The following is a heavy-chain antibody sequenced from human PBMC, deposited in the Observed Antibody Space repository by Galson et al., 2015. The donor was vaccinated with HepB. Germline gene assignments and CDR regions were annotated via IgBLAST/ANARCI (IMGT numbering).Heavy chain of an antibody. Sequence: SLRLSCAASGFTFSSYGMRWVRQAPGKGLEWVAVISYDGSNTYYADSVKGRFTISRDNSKNTLYLQMNSLRAEDTAVYYCAKDRDIVVVVAPVDYWGQGTLVTVSS. CDR2: ISYDGSNT. D-gene: IGHD2-15*01. V-gene: IGHV3-30*18. CDR3: AKDRDIVVVVAPVDY. J-gene: IGHJ4*02. CDR1: GFTFSSYG.